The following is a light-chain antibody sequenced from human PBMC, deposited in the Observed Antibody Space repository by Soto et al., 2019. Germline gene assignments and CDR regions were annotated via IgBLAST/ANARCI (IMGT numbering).Light chain of an antibody. CDR1: QSVSIH. V-gene: IGKV3-15*01. CDR2: GAS. J-gene: IGKJ4*01. CDR3: QQRSSWPGT. Sequence: EIVMTQSPATLSVSPGERATLYCRASQSVSIHIAWYQQRPGQAPRLLIHGASTRATGIPARFSGSGSGTEFTLTINSLQSEDFGVYYCQQRSSWPGTFGGGTKVEI.